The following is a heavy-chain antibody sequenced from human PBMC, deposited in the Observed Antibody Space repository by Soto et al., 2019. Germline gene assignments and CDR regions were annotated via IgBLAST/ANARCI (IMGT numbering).Heavy chain of an antibody. V-gene: IGHV1-2*02. CDR1: GYTFTAYA. J-gene: IGHJ4*02. Sequence: GASVKVSCKASGYTFTAYAMHWVRQAPGQGLEWMGWINPNSGDATYAQKFQGRVTMTMDTSITTAYMELSSLSYDDTAVYYCAREASAVLALHYWGQGTLVTVSS. D-gene: IGHD6-19*01. CDR2: INPNSGDA. CDR3: AREASAVLALHY.